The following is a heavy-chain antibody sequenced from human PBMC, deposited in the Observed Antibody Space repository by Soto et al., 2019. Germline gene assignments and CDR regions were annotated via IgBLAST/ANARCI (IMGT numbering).Heavy chain of an antibody. J-gene: IGHJ4*02. CDR2: IYYSGST. V-gene: IGHV4-59*01. CDR3: ARAGILTGYYTAFDY. Sequence: SETLSLTCTVSGGSISSYYWSWIRQPPGKGLEWIGYIYYSGSTNYNPSLKSRVTISVDTSKNQFSLKLSSVTAADTAVYYCARAGILTGYYTAFDYWGQGTLVTVSS. D-gene: IGHD3-9*01. CDR1: GGSISSYY.